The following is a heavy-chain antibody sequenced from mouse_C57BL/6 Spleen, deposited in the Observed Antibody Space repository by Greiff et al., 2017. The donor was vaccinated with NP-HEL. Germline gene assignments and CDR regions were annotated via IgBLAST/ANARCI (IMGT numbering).Heavy chain of an antibody. CDR2: INPSNGGT. D-gene: IGHD1-1*01. Sequence: QVQLQQSGTELVKPGASVKLSCKASGYTFTSYWMHWVKQRPGQGLEWIGNINPSNGGTNYNEKFKSKATLTVDKSSSTAYMQLSSLTSEDSAVYYCARQGYYYGSPDWYFDVWGTGTTVTVSS. V-gene: IGHV1-53*01. CDR1: GYTFTSYW. J-gene: IGHJ1*03. CDR3: ARQGYYYGSPDWYFDV.